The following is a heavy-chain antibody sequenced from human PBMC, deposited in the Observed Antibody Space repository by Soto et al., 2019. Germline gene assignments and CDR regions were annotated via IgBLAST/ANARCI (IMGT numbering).Heavy chain of an antibody. Sequence: PGGSLRLSCAASGFTFSSYAMHWVRQAPGKGLEWVAVISYDGSNKYYADSVKGRFTISRDNSKNTLYLQMNSLRAEDTAVYYCSRESNSSSWYHYYYGMDVWGQGTTVTVSS. CDR2: ISYDGSNK. CDR3: SRESNSSSWYHYYYGMDV. V-gene: IGHV3-30-3*01. J-gene: IGHJ6*02. D-gene: IGHD6-13*01. CDR1: GFTFSSYA.